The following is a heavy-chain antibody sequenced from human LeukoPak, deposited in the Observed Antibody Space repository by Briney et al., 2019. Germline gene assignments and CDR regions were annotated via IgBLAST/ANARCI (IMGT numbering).Heavy chain of an antibody. CDR2: MHHSGRS. J-gene: IGHJ4*02. D-gene: IGHD2-2*01. CDR3: ARVALPAVSFDY. Sequence: SETLSLTCGVYGGTFSSYYWSWIRQPPGKGLEWIGEMHHSGRSNYNPSLKSRGIISVDTSKNQFSLKLSSVTAADTAVYYCARVALPAVSFDYWGQGSLVTVSS. CDR1: GGTFSSYY. V-gene: IGHV4-34*01.